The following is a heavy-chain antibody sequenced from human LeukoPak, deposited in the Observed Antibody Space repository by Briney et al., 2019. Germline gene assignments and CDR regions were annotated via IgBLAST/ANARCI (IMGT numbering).Heavy chain of an antibody. CDR1: GFTFSNNY. V-gene: IGHV3-53*01. J-gene: IGHJ6*02. CDR3: AVYSKGSLYFGMDV. D-gene: IGHD4-11*01. CDR2: IYSGGST. Sequence: GGSLRPSCAASGFTFSNNYMSWVRQAPGKGLKWVSVIYSGGSTYYADSVKGRFIISRDNSKNTLYLQMNSLRAEDTAVYYCAVYSKGSLYFGMDVWGQGTTVTVSS.